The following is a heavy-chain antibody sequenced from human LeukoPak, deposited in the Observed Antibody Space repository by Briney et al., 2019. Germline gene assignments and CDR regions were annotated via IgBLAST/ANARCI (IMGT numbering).Heavy chain of an antibody. Sequence: PGGSLRLSCAASGFTFRNYGMHWVRQAPGKGLEWVAIISYDGSNTYYADSVKDRFTISRDNSKNTLYLEMNSLRAEDTAMYYCASLRFSASYYADYWGQGTLVTVSS. CDR1: GFTFRNYG. J-gene: IGHJ4*02. D-gene: IGHD1-26*01. V-gene: IGHV3-30*03. CDR3: ASLRFSASYYADY. CDR2: ISYDGSNT.